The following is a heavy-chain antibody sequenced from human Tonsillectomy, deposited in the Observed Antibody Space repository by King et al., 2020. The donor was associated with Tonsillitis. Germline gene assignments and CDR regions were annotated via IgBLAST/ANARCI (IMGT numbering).Heavy chain of an antibody. CDR2: IYYSGST. CDR3: ARGDTGHYYYCMDV. D-gene: IGHD1-1*01. Sequence: QLQESGPGLVKPSETLSLTCTVSGGSISSYYWSWIRQPPGKGLEWIGYIYYSGSTNYNPALKSRVTISVDTSKNQFSLKLSSVTAADTAVYYCARGDTGHYYYCMDVWGQGTTVTVSS. J-gene: IGHJ6*02. V-gene: IGHV4-59*01. CDR1: GGSISSYY.